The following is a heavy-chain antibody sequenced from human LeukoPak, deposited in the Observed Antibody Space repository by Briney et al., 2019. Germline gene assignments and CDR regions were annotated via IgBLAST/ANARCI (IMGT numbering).Heavy chain of an antibody. Sequence: PGGSLRLSCAASGFAFSSFAMNWVRQAPGKGLEWVSGISGSGGSTHYADSVKGRFTISRDNSKNTLYLQMNSLGAEDTAVYYCAKGWYDIVSGFGYWDQGTLVTVSS. CDR2: ISGSGGST. D-gene: IGHD3-9*01. V-gene: IGHV3-23*01. J-gene: IGHJ4*02. CDR1: GFAFSSFA. CDR3: AKGWYDIVSGFGY.